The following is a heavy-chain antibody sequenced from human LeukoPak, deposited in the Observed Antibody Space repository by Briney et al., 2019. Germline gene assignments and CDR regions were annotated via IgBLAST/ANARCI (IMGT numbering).Heavy chain of an antibody. V-gene: IGHV3-7*01. Sequence: GGSLRLSCAASGFTFSSYWMSWVRQAPGKGLEWVTNIKQDGSEEYYVDSVKGRFTISRDNAKNSLYLQMNSLRAEDTAVYYCARPLYSSSRGRVGFDYWGQGTLVTVSS. CDR1: GFTFSSYW. J-gene: IGHJ4*02. CDR2: IKQDGSEE. CDR3: ARPLYSSSRGRVGFDY. D-gene: IGHD3-10*01.